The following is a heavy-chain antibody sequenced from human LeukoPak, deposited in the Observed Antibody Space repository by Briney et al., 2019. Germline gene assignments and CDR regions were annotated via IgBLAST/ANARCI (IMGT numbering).Heavy chain of an antibody. V-gene: IGHV4-34*01. CDR1: GVSFDDYY. D-gene: IGHD4-17*01. Sequence: SETLSLTCAVSGVSFDDYYWSWVRQTPGKGLEWLGEINHSGYTNDSPSLKSRVTLSIDTSNKQFSLNLRSVTVADAGIYYCTIMTTGHDYWGQGTLVTVSS. J-gene: IGHJ4*02. CDR3: TIMTTGHDY. CDR2: INHSGYT.